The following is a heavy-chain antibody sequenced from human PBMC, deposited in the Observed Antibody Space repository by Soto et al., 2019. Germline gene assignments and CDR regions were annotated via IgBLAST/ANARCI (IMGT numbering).Heavy chain of an antibody. V-gene: IGHV4-30-2*01. D-gene: IGHD2-2*01. CDR3: ARSDCSSTSCYGMDV. J-gene: IGHJ6*02. CDR2: IYHSGST. Sequence: SETLSLTCAVSGGSISSGGYSWSWIRQPPGKGLEWIGYIYHSGSTYYNPSLKSRVTISVDRSKNQFSLKLSSVTAADTAVYYCARSDCSSTSCYGMDVWGQGTTVTVSS. CDR1: GGSISSGGYS.